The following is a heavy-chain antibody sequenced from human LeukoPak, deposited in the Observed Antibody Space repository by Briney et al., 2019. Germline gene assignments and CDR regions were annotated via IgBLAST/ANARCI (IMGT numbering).Heavy chain of an antibody. D-gene: IGHD5-18*01. V-gene: IGHV1-69*05. CDR1: AGTLDNFA. CDR2: INPIFDTP. J-gene: IGHJ1*01. Sequence: SVKVSCKAAAGTLDNFAIIWVRQAPGQGLEWMGGINPIFDTPNYVQKFQDRVKITMDESTTTVYIELSSLRFEDTAVYYCARDGRGYSFAEYFQYWGLGTLVTVSS. CDR3: ARDGRGYSFAEYFQY.